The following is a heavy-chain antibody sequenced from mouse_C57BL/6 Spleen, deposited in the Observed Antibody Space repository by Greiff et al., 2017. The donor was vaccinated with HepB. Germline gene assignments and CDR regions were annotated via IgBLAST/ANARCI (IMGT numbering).Heavy chain of an antibody. J-gene: IGHJ4*01. CDR1: GFTFSSYA. CDR3: AREGDAMDY. Sequence: EVMLVESGGGLVKPGGSLKLSCAASGFTFSSYAMSWVRQTPEKRLEWVATISDGGSYTYYPDNLKGRFTISRDNAKNNQYLQMSHLKSEDTAMYYCAREGDAMDYWGQGTSVTVSS. V-gene: IGHV5-4*01. CDR2: ISDGGSYT.